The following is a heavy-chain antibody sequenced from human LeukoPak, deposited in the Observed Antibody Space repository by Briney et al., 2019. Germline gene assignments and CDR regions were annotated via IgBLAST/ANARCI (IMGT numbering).Heavy chain of an antibody. Sequence: GGSLRLSCAASGFTFSDSWMNWVRQAPGKGLEWLANIKQDGTEKYYGDSVKGRFTISRDNAKNSLYLQMNSLRAEDTAVYYCARRGIQLWPHDDYWGQGTLVTVSS. CDR1: GFTFSDSW. V-gene: IGHV3-7*02. J-gene: IGHJ4*02. CDR2: IKQDGTEK. CDR3: ARRGIQLWPHDDY. D-gene: IGHD5-18*01.